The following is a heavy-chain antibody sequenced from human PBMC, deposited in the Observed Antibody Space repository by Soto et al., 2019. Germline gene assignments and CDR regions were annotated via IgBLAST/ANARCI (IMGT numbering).Heavy chain of an antibody. V-gene: IGHV3-30-3*01. CDR2: ISYDGSNK. D-gene: IGHD3-3*01. Sequence: QVQLVESGGGVVQPGRSLRLSCAASGFTFSSYAMHWVRQAPGKGLEWVAVISYDGSNKYYADSVKGRFTISRDNSKNTLYLQMNSPRAEDTAVYYCARDAGDLEWLLRFGGMDVWGQGTTVPVSS. CDR3: ARDAGDLEWLLRFGGMDV. J-gene: IGHJ6*02. CDR1: GFTFSSYA.